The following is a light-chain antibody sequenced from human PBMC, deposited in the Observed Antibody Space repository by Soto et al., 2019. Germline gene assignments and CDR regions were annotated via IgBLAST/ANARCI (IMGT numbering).Light chain of an antibody. Sequence: QSVLTQPASVSGSPGQSITVSCTGTSSDVGGYKYVSWYQQHPGKAPKLLIYEVSNRPSGVSNRFSGSKSANAASLTISGLQAEDEADYYCSSYKSDFRLVFGTGTKVTV. V-gene: IGLV2-14*01. CDR1: SSDVGGYKY. CDR3: SSYKSDFRLV. CDR2: EVS. J-gene: IGLJ1*01.